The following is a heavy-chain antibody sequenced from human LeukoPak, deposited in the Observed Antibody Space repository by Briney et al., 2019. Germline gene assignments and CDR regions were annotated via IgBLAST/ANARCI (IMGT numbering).Heavy chain of an antibody. CDR1: GFTFSSYG. J-gene: IGHJ4*02. CDR3: VRMVGYDTSGYYRGYFDY. CDR2: IRYDGSNK. Sequence: PGGSLRLSCAASGFTFSSYGMHWVRQAPGKGLEWVAFIRYDGSNKYYADSVKGRFTISRDNSKNTLYLQMNSLRGEDTAVYYCVRMVGYDTSGYYRGYFDYWGQGILVTVSS. V-gene: IGHV3-30*02. D-gene: IGHD3-22*01.